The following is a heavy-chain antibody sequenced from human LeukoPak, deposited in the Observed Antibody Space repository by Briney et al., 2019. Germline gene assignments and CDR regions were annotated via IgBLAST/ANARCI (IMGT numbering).Heavy chain of an antibody. V-gene: IGHV4-59*01. CDR1: GGSISSYY. D-gene: IGHD3-10*01. CDR2: IYYSGST. Sequence: PSETLSLTCTVSGGSISSYYWSWIRQPPGKGLEWIGYIYYSGSTNYDPSLKSRVTISVDTSKNQFSLKLSSVTAADTAVYYCARVKPGSYSSFDYWGQGTLVTVSS. CDR3: ARVKPGSYSSFDY. J-gene: IGHJ4*02.